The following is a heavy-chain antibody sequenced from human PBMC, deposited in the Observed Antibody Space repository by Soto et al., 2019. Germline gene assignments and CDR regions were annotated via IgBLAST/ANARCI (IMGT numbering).Heavy chain of an antibody. D-gene: IGHD4-17*01. Sequence: SETLSLTCTVSGGSISSYYWSWIRQPPGKGPEWIGYIYYSGSTNYNPSLKRRVPISVDTSKNQFSLKLSSVTAADTAVYYCARLDDYGRANWFDPWGQGTLVTVSS. V-gene: IGHV4-59*08. CDR3: ARLDDYGRANWFDP. CDR2: IYYSGST. J-gene: IGHJ5*02. CDR1: GGSISSYY.